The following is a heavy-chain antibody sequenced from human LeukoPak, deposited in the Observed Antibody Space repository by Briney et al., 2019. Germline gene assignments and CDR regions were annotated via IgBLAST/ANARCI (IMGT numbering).Heavy chain of an antibody. J-gene: IGHJ4*02. CDR1: GGSISSSSYY. CDR3: ARVGVRFDY. D-gene: IGHD3-10*01. CDR2: IYYSGST. Sequence: SETLSLTCTVSGGSISSSSYYWGWIRQPPGKGLEWIGSIYYSGSTYYNPSLKSRVTISVDTSKNQFSLKLSSVTAADTAVYYCARVGVRFDYWGQGTLVTVSS. V-gene: IGHV4-39*07.